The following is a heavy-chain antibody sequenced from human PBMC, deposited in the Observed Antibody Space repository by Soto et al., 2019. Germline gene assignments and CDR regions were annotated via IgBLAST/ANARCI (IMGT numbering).Heavy chain of an antibody. Sequence: GGSLRLSCAASGFTFSSYGMHWVRQAPGKGLEWVAVIWYDGSNKYYADSVKGRFTISRDNSKNTLYLQMNSLRAEDTAVYYCARDGEELQYFDWLLLFDYWGQGTRVTVSS. CDR2: IWYDGSNK. J-gene: IGHJ4*02. D-gene: IGHD3-9*01. CDR3: ARDGEELQYFDWLLLFDY. CDR1: GFTFSSYG. V-gene: IGHV3-33*01.